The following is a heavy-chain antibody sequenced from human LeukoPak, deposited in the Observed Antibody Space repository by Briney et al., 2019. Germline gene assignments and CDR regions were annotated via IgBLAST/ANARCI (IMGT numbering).Heavy chain of an antibody. D-gene: IGHD3-22*01. CDR3: ASGSGSGYYYFVY. Sequence: GGSLRLSCAASGFTFDDYGMSWVRQAPGKGLEWVSGINWNGGSTGYADSVKGRFTISRDNTKNSLYLQMNSLRAEDTALYYCASGSGSGYYYFVYWGQGTLVTVSS. CDR2: INWNGGST. V-gene: IGHV3-20*04. CDR1: GFTFDDYG. J-gene: IGHJ4*02.